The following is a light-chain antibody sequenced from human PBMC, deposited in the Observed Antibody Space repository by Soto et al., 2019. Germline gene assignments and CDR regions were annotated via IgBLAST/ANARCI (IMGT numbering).Light chain of an antibody. V-gene: IGKV3-15*01. CDR2: SAS. CDR3: QPGHNWPLT. Sequence: EIVMPKSPATLSVSPGERATLSCRASQGISTALAWYQQKPGQTPRLLIYSASTRATGVPARFTGSGSGSEFTLTNSGLQSEDCAVYYCQPGHNWPLTFGQGTRLEI. CDR1: QGISTA. J-gene: IGKJ2*01.